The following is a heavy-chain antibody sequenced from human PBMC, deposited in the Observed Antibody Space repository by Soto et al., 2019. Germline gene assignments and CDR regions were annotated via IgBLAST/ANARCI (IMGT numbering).Heavy chain of an antibody. Sequence: GGSLRLSCAASGFTFSSYAMSWVRQAPGKGLEWVSAISGSGGSTYYADSVKGRFTISRDNSKNTLYLQMNSLRAEDTAVYYCAKDWGELYYYDSSGYPLFVYWGQGPLVTVSS. V-gene: IGHV3-23*01. CDR3: AKDWGELYYYDSSGYPLFVY. D-gene: IGHD3-22*01. J-gene: IGHJ4*02. CDR1: GFTFSSYA. CDR2: ISGSGGST.